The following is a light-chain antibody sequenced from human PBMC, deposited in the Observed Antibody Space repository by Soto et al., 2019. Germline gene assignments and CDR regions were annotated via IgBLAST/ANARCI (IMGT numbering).Light chain of an antibody. CDR1: QSVSTN. CDR3: EQYHNWPPRT. CDR2: SAS. Sequence: EIVMTQSPATLSVSPGQRATLSCRASQSVSTNLAWYQQKPGQAPRLLIYSASTRATGIPARFSGTGSGTEFTLTISSLQSEDFAVYYCEQYHNWPPRTFGGGTKVEI. V-gene: IGKV3D-15*01. J-gene: IGKJ4*01.